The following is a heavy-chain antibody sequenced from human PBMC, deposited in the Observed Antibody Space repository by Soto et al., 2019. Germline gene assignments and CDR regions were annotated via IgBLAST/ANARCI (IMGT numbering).Heavy chain of an antibody. J-gene: IGHJ4*02. Sequence: SETLSLTCSVSGGSISSDDYYWTWILQPPGEGLEWIGYIYYTGRTSSTPSLESRVTISIDTSKNQFSLKLSSVSAADTAVYYCAREGSSSPEYFDLWGPGTLVTVSS. D-gene: IGHD2-15*01. CDR3: AREGSSSPEYFDL. CDR1: GGSISSDDYY. CDR2: IYYTGRT. V-gene: IGHV4-30-4*01.